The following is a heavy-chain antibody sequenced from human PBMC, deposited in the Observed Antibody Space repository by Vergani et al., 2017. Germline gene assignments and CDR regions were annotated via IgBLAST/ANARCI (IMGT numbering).Heavy chain of an antibody. D-gene: IGHD3-9*01. J-gene: IGHJ4*02. CDR2: INPSGGHT. V-gene: IGHV1-46*03. CDR3: ARGDYGILTGYRY. CDR1: GYTFSNYY. Sequence: QVQVVQSGAEVKKSGASVKVSCKTSGYTFSNYYMHWVRQAPGQGLEWMGIINPSGGHTNYAQKFQGRVTMTRDTSTSTVYMVMSSLRSEDTAIYYCARGDYGILTGYRYWGQGTRVTVSA.